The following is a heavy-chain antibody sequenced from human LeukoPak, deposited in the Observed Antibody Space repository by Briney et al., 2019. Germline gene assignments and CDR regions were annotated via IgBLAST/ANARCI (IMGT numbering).Heavy chain of an antibody. V-gene: IGHV4-59*01. Sequence: SETLSLTCTVSGGSISSFFWSWIRQPPGKGLEWIGYIYYSGSTNYNPSLKSRVTISVDTSKNQFSLKLSSVTAADTAVYYCARDSLVLGSSCYYYYGMDVWGQGTTVTVSS. CDR3: ARDSLVLGSSCYYYYGMDV. D-gene: IGHD6-13*01. CDR1: GGSISSFF. CDR2: IYYSGST. J-gene: IGHJ6*02.